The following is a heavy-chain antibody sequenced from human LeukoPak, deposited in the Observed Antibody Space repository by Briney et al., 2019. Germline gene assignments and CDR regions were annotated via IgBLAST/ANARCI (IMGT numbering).Heavy chain of an antibody. D-gene: IGHD6-25*01. CDR1: GGSLSSWY. J-gene: IGHJ4*02. V-gene: IGHV4-4*07. CDR2: VYISGNP. CDR3: AREAIAAGKNFDY. Sequence: PSETLSLTCSVSGGSLSSWYWTWIRQPAGKGLEWIGRVYISGNPDYNPSLRSRVSMSVDTSKSQISLNLYSVTAADTAVYYCAREAIAAGKNFDYWGQGTLVTVSS.